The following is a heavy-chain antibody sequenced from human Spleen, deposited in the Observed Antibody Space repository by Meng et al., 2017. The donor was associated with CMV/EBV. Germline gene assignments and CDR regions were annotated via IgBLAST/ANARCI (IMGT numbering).Heavy chain of an antibody. Sequence: GESLKISCAASGFTFSDHYMDWVRQAPGKGLEWVATISSTGGRTSYTDSVKGRFTISRDNFKKTIYLQMNGLRVEDTAVYYCAKDPLGQVTTFHFDEWGQGTLVTVSS. D-gene: IGHD2-21*02. V-gene: IGHV3-23*01. CDR3: AKDPLGQVTTFHFDE. CDR2: ISSTGGRT. J-gene: IGHJ4*02. CDR1: GFTFSDHY.